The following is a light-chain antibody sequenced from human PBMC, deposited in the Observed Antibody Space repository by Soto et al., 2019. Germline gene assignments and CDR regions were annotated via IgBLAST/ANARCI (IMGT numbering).Light chain of an antibody. CDR3: MQSIQLPLT. V-gene: IGKV2D-29*01. CDR2: EGS. CDR1: QSLLQSDGKTF. Sequence: DIVMTQTPLSLSVTPGQPASLSCKSSQSLLQSDGKTFLYWYLQKAGQPPHLLIYEGSNRFSGVPDRFSGSGSGTDFTLKISRVEAEDVGVYYRMQSIQLPLTFGGGTKVEIK. J-gene: IGKJ4*01.